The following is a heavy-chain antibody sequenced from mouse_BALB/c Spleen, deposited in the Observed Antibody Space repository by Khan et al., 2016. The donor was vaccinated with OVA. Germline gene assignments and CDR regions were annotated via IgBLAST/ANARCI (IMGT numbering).Heavy chain of an antibody. D-gene: IGHD2-12*01. V-gene: IGHV1-4*01. Sequence: VQLQESGAELARPGASVKMSCKASGYSFTSHTMHWVKQRPGQGLEWIGYINPRSGYTNYNQKFNDKATLTADKSSSTAYMQLSSLTSEDSAVYYCARLTTGYALDYWGQGTSVTVSS. J-gene: IGHJ4*01. CDR1: GYSFTSHT. CDR3: ARLTTGYALDY. CDR2: INPRSGYT.